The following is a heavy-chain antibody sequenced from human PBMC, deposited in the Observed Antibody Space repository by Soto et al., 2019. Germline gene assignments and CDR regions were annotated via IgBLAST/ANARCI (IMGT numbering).Heavy chain of an antibody. J-gene: IGHJ6*02. Sequence: PGGSLRLSCAASGFTFNSYGMHWVRQAPGKGLEWVAVIWYDGSNKYYADSVKGRFTISRDNSKNTLYLQMNSLRAEDTAVYYCARDIQQLVRMAYGMDVWGQGTTVTVSS. CDR2: IWYDGSNK. D-gene: IGHD6-6*01. CDR3: ARDIQQLVRMAYGMDV. CDR1: GFTFNSYG. V-gene: IGHV3-33*01.